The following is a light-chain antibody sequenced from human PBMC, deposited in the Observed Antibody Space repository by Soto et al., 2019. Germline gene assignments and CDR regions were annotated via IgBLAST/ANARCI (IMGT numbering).Light chain of an antibody. CDR1: QSISSY. CDR3: QQSYSTLMYT. J-gene: IGKJ2*01. Sequence: DIQMTQSPSPLSASVGDRVTITCRASQSISSYLNWYQQKPGKAPKLLIHAASSLQSGVPSRFSGSGSGTDFTLPISSLQPEDFATYYCQQSYSTLMYTFGKGTKVDIK. V-gene: IGKV1-39*01. CDR2: AAS.